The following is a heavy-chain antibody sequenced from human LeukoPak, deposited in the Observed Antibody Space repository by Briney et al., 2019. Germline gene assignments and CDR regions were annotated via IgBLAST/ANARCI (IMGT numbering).Heavy chain of an antibody. D-gene: IGHD6-13*01. J-gene: IGHJ4*02. CDR3: VRSPTAAAGVFDY. CDR2: ISAYDGNT. Sequence: ASVKVSCKTSGYIFTGYLLHWVRQAPGQGLEWMGWISAYDGNTNYAQKLQGRVTMTTDTSTSTAYMELRSLRSDDTAVYYCVRSPTAAAGVFDYWGQGTLVTVSS. V-gene: IGHV1-18*04. CDR1: GYIFTGYL.